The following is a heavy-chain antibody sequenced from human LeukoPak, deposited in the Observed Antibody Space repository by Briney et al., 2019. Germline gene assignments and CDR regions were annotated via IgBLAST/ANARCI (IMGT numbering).Heavy chain of an antibody. CDR2: IYYSGST. V-gene: IGHV4-31*03. CDR3: ASLVYSSSERGDY. CDR1: GGCISSGGYY. J-gene: IGHJ4*02. Sequence: PSQTLSLTCTVSGGCISSGGYYWSWIRQHPGKGLEWIGYIYYSGSTYYNPSLKSRVTISVDTSKNQFSLKLSSVTAADTAVYYCASLVYSSSERGDYWGQGTLVTVSS. D-gene: IGHD6-6*01.